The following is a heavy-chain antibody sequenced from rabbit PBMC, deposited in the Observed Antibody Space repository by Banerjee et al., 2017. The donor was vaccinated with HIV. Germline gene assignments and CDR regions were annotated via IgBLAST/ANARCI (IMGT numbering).Heavy chain of an antibody. D-gene: IGHD2-1*01. V-gene: IGHV1S45*01. CDR3: ARTYGVYGYGDL. J-gene: IGHJ4*01. CDR2: IYAGSSAYT. Sequence: QEQLEESGGDLVKPEGSLTLTCTASGFSFSGSYYMCWVRQAPGKGPEWIACIYAGSSAYTYYVSWAKGRFTISKTSSTTVTLQMTSLAAADTATYFCARTYGVYGYGDLWGPGTLVTVS. CDR1: GFSFSGSYY.